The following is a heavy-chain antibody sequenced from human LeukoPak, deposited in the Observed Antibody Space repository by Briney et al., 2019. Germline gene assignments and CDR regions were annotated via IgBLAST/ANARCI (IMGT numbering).Heavy chain of an antibody. Sequence: ASVKVSCKASGYTFTGYYIHWVRQAPGQGLEWMGWINPNSGGTNYAQKFQGRVTMTRDTSISTAYMELSRLRSDDTAVYYCARSRDYYDSSGFGYWGQGTLVTVSS. CDR1: GYTFTGYY. V-gene: IGHV1-2*02. J-gene: IGHJ4*02. D-gene: IGHD3-22*01. CDR2: INPNSGGT. CDR3: ARSRDYYDSSGFGY.